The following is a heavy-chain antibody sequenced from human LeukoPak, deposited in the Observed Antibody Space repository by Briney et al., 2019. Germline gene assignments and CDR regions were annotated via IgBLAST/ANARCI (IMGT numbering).Heavy chain of an antibody. V-gene: IGHV3-48*03. D-gene: IGHD6-13*01. CDR3: ARWEAGTLDY. Sequence: PGGSLRLSCAASGFTFSSYEMNWVRQAPGKGLEWVSYISRSGSTIYYPNSVKGRFTISRDNAKNSLYLQMNSLRAEDTAVYYCARWEAGTLDYWGQGTLVTVSS. CDR2: ISRSGSTI. J-gene: IGHJ4*02. CDR1: GFTFSSYE.